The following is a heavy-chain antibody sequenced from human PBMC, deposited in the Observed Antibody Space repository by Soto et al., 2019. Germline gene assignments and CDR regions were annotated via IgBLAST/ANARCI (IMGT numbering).Heavy chain of an antibody. Sequence: QVQLQQWGAGLLKPSETLSLTCAVYGGSFSGYYWSWIRQPPGKGLEWIGEINDSGSTNYNPSLKSRVSISRDTSKNQFSLKLSSVTAADTAVYYCARLPLRGLDYWGQGTLVTVSS. CDR1: GGSFSGYY. CDR3: ARLPLRGLDY. CDR2: INDSGST. J-gene: IGHJ4*02. D-gene: IGHD2-15*01. V-gene: IGHV4-34*01.